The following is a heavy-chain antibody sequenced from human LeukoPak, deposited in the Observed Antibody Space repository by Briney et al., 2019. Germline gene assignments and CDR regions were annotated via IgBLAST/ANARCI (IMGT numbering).Heavy chain of an antibody. J-gene: IGHJ3*02. Sequence: SETLSLTCNVSGGSITTDYWSWIRQPPGKGLEWIGYMYYSGSTNYNPSLRSRATLSADTSKNQLSLKVSSVTAADTAVYYCARQRFIYGAEVFDIWGPGTMVTVSS. V-gene: IGHV4-59*08. D-gene: IGHD5-18*01. CDR2: MYYSGST. CDR1: GGSITTDY. CDR3: ARQRFIYGAEVFDI.